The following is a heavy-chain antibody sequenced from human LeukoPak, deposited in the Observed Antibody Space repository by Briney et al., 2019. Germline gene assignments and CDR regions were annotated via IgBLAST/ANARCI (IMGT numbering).Heavy chain of an antibody. CDR3: ASLLGYYYDSSGYPGVDY. CDR2: IIPILGIA. J-gene: IGHJ4*02. D-gene: IGHD3-22*01. V-gene: IGHV1-69*04. Sequence: SVKVSCKASGYTFTSYGISWVRQAPGQGLEWMGRIIPILGIANYAQKFQGRVTITADKSTSTAYMELSSLRSEDTAVYYCASLLGYYYDSSGYPGVDYWGQGTLVTVSS. CDR1: GYTFTSYG.